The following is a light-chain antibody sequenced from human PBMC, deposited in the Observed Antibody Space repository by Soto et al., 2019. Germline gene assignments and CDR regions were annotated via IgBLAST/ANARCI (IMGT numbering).Light chain of an antibody. V-gene: IGKV3-15*01. CDR2: GAS. J-gene: IGKJ4*01. CDR3: QQYDRWPVT. Sequence: EIVMTQSPATLSVSPGERATLSCRASQSVSSNLAWYQQKPGQAPRLLIYGASTRATGIPARFSGSGSGTDFTLTIDRLQSADFAVYYCQQYDRWPVTFGGGTKVDIK. CDR1: QSVSSN.